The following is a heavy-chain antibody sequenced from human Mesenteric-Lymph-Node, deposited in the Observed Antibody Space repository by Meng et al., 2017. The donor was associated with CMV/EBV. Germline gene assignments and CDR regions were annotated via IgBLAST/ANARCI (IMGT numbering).Heavy chain of an antibody. J-gene: IGHJ4*02. CDR3: ARNLFYCTNGECSKYFDF. CDR2: INHSGST. CDR1: GGSFSGYY. Sequence: SETLSLTCAVYGGSFSGYYWSWIRQPPGKGLEWIGEINHSGSTSYNPSLKSRVTISVDTSKNQFSLKLSSVTAADTAVYYCARNLFYCTNGECSKYFDFWGQGALVTVSS. V-gene: IGHV4-34*01. D-gene: IGHD2-8*01.